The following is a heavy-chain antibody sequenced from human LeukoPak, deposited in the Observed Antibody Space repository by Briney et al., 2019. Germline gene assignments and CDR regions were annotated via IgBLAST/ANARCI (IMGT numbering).Heavy chain of an antibody. J-gene: IGHJ4*02. CDR1: GFTFSSYS. V-gene: IGHV3-21*01. CDR3: AKDLRSSADSKMGAADY. CDR2: ISSSSSYI. D-gene: IGHD1-26*01. Sequence: GGSLRLSCAASGFTFSSYSMNRVRQAPGKGLEWVSSISSSSSYIYYTDSVKGRFTISRDSSKNTLYLQMNSLRAEDTAVYYCAKDLRSSADSKMGAADYWGQGTLVSVSS.